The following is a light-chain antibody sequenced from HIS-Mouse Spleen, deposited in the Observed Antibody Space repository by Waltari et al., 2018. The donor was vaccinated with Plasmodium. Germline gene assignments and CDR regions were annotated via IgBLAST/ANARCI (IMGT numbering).Light chain of an antibody. CDR2: EDR. J-gene: IGLJ3*02. V-gene: IGLV3-10*01. CDR3: YSTDSSGNHRGV. Sequence: SYELTQPPSVSVSPGQTARITCSGDALPKKYAYWYQQKSGQAPVLVIYEDRKRPSGSPARFSGSRSGAMATLTIRGAQVEDEADYYGYSTDSSGNHRGVFGGGTKLTVL. CDR1: ALPKKY.